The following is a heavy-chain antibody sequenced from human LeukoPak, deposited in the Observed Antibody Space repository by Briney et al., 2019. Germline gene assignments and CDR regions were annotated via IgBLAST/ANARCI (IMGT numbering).Heavy chain of an antibody. Sequence: PSETLSLTCAVYGGSFSGYYWSWLRQPPGKRLEWIGEINHSGSTNYNPSLKSRVTISVDTSKNQFSLKLSSVTAADTAVYYCARAQYPVSGWLRYWGQGTLVTVSS. D-gene: IGHD5-12*01. V-gene: IGHV4-34*01. CDR2: INHSGST. CDR3: ARAQYPVSGWLRY. CDR1: GGSFSGYY. J-gene: IGHJ4*02.